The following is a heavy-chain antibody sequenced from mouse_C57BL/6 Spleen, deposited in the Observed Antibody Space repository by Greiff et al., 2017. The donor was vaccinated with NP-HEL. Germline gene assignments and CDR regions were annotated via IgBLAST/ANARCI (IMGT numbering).Heavy chain of an antibody. V-gene: IGHV10-1*01. CDR2: IRSKSNNYAT. CDR3: VSHLLLSYYAMDY. J-gene: IGHJ4*01. CDR1: GFSFNTYA. D-gene: IGHD1-1*02. Sequence: GGGLVQPKGSLKLSCAASGFSFNTYAMNWVRQAPGKGLEWVARIRSKSNNYATYYADSVKDRFTISRDDSESMLYLQMNNLKTEDTAMYYCVSHLLLSYYAMDYWGQGTSVTVSS.